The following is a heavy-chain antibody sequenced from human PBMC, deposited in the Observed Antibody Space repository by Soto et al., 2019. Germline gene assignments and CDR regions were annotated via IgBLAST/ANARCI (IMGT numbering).Heavy chain of an antibody. CDR2: IIPIFGTA. V-gene: IGHV1-69*06. J-gene: IGHJ5*02. Sequence: APVKVSCKSSGGTFSSYAISWVRQAPGQGLEWMGGIIPIFGTANYAQKFQGRVTITADKSTSTAYMELSSLRSEDTAVYYCARALKLTDNWFDPWGQGTLVTVSS. CDR1: GGTFSSYA. CDR3: ARALKLTDNWFDP. D-gene: IGHD1-1*01.